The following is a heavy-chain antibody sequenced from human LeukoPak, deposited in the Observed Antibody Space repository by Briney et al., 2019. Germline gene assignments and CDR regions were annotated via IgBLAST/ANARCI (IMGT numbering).Heavy chain of an antibody. J-gene: IGHJ4*02. CDR3: ARADYDFWSGSPTKFDY. D-gene: IGHD3-3*01. CDR1: GYSISTGYY. V-gene: IGHV4-61*01. Sequence: PSETLSLTCTVSGYSISTGYYWGWIRQPPGKGLEWIGYIYYSGSTNYNPSLKSRVTISVDTSKNQFSLKLSSVTAADTAVYYCARADYDFWSGSPTKFDYWGQGTLVTVSS. CDR2: IYYSGST.